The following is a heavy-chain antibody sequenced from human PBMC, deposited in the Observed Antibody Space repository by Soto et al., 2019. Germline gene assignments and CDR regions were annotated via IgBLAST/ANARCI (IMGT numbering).Heavy chain of an antibody. CDR1: GGSFSGYY. J-gene: IGHJ6*02. Sequence: QVQLQQWGAGLLKPSETLSLTCAVYGGSFSGYYWSWIRQPPGKGLEWIGEINHSGSTNYNPSLKSRVTRSVDTSKNQFSLKLSSVTAADTAVYYCARTRRDYYYYYGMDVWGQGTTVTVSS. V-gene: IGHV4-34*01. CDR2: INHSGST. D-gene: IGHD4-17*01. CDR3: ARTRRDYYYYYGMDV.